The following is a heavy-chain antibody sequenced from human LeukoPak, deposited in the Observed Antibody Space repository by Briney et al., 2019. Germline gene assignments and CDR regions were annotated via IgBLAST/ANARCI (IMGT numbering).Heavy chain of an antibody. V-gene: IGHV3-74*01. CDR2: INSDGRIT. Sequence: PGGSLRLSCAASGFTFSDYWMHWVRQAPGKGLVGVSRINSDGRITNYADSVKGRFTISRDNSKNTLYLQMNSLRAEDTAVYYCAKDQYGGDYAAFDIWGQGTMVTVSS. CDR3: AKDQYGGDYAAFDI. D-gene: IGHD4-17*01. CDR1: GFTFSDYW. J-gene: IGHJ3*02.